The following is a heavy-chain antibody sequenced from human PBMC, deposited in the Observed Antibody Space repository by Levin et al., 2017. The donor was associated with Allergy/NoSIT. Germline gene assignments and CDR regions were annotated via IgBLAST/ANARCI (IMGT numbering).Heavy chain of an antibody. CDR1: GFTFSSYA. V-gene: IGHV3-23*01. Sequence: GGSLRLSCAASGFTFSSYAMSWVRQGPGKGLEWVSGISDGGGGTYYADSVKGRFTISRDNSKNTLYLQMNSLRAEDTAIYYCAKVATQWLYDGFDIWGQGPMVTVYS. D-gene: IGHD5-12*01. CDR3: AKVATQWLYDGFDI. CDR2: ISDGGGGT. J-gene: IGHJ3*02.